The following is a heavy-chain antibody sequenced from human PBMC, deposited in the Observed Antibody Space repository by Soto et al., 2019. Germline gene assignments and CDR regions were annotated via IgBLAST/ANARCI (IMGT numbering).Heavy chain of an antibody. J-gene: IGHJ4*02. CDR1: GFTFNNGW. Sequence: EVQLVESGGGLVKPGGSLRLSCAASGFTFNNGWMSWVRQAPGKGLEWVGRIKSKAAGGTTDYSAPVQGRFTISRDDSKNTVHLQMNSRKTEDTAVYYCTTDSTQTFWDGGPFFAVPTKIHDSWGQGTLVTVSS. V-gene: IGHV3-15*01. D-gene: IGHD3-3*02. CDR2: IKSKAAGGTT. CDR3: TTDSTQTFWDGGPFFAVPTKIHDS.